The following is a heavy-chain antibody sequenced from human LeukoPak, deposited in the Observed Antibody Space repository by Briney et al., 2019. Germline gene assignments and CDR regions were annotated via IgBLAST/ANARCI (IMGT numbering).Heavy chain of an antibody. CDR1: GFTFSSYS. CDR2: ISSSSSYI. Sequence: GGSLRLSCAASGFTFSSYSMNWVRQAPGKGLEWVSSISSSSSYIYYADSVKGRFTISRDNSKNTLYLQMNSLRAEDTAVYYCARDNDSSCFDYWGQGTLVTVSS. CDR3: ARDNDSSCFDY. D-gene: IGHD6-13*01. J-gene: IGHJ4*02. V-gene: IGHV3-21*01.